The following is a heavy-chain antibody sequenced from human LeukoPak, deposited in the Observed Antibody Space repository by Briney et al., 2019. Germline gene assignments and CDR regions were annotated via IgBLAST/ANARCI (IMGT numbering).Heavy chain of an antibody. CDR3: ARGGGYCSSTSCSNNWFDP. Sequence: GASVKVSCKASGYTFTSYDINWVRQATGQGLEWMGWMNPNSGNTGYAQKFQGRVTITRNTSISTAYMELSSLRSEDTAVYYCARGGGYCSSTSCSNNWFDPWGQGTLVTVSS. J-gene: IGHJ5*02. V-gene: IGHV1-8*03. CDR2: MNPNSGNT. CDR1: GYTFTSYD. D-gene: IGHD2-2*01.